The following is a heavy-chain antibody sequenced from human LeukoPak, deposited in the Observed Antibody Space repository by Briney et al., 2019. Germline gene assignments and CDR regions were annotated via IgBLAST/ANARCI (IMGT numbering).Heavy chain of an antibody. CDR1: GGSFSGYY. CDR3: ARRYGGNSSSYDY. V-gene: IGHV4-34*01. Sequence: SETLSLTCAVYGGSFSGYYWSWIRQPPGKGLEWIGEIDHSGSTNYNPSLKSRVTISVDTSKNQFSLKLSSVTAADTAVYYCARRYGGNSSSYDYWGQGTLVTVSS. CDR2: IDHSGST. J-gene: IGHJ4*02. D-gene: IGHD2-21*02.